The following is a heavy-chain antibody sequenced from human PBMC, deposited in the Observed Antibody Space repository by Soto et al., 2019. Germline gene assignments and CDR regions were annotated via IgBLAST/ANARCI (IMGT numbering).Heavy chain of an antibody. D-gene: IGHD3-3*01. CDR1: GYTHSELS. Sequence: SVNRSWKSAGYTHSELSIRWVRQAPGKGLEWMGGFDPEDGETIYAQKFQGRVTMTEDTSTDTAYMELSSLRSEDTAVYYCASFYEANAYWGQGTLVTVSS. CDR3: ASFYEANAY. CDR2: FDPEDGET. V-gene: IGHV1-24*01. J-gene: IGHJ4*02.